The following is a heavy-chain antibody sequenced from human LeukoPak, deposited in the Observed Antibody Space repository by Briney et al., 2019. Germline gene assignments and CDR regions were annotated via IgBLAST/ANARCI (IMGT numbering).Heavy chain of an antibody. Sequence: SVKVSCKSSGGTFSSYAISWVRQAPGDGLEWMGRIIPILGIANYAQKFQGRVTMTADKSTSTAYMELSSLRSEDPAVYYCARGGFLGYCSSTSCFKDAFFDHWGQGTLVTVSS. J-gene: IGHJ4*02. CDR3: ARGGFLGYCSSTSCFKDAFFDH. CDR1: GGTFSSYA. D-gene: IGHD2-2*01. V-gene: IGHV1-69*04. CDR2: IIPILGIA.